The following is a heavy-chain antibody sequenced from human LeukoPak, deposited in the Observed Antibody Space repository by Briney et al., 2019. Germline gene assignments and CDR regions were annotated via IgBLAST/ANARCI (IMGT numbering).Heavy chain of an antibody. D-gene: IGHD4-11*01. CDR3: ARDPTTQTFDY. Sequence: ASVKVSCKASGYTFTTYGISWVRQAPGQGLEWMGWISTYNGNTNYAQELQGRVTMTTDTSKTTAYMELRSLTSDDTAVYYCARDPTTQTFDYWGQGTLVTVSS. J-gene: IGHJ4*02. CDR2: ISTYNGNT. CDR1: GYTFTTYG. V-gene: IGHV1-18*01.